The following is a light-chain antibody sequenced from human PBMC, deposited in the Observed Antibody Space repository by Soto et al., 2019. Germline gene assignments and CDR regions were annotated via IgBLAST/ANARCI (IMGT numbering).Light chain of an antibody. CDR1: SSDVGGYNY. CDR2: DVS. CDR3: SSYTSSSTWV. Sequence: QSVLTQPASVPGSPGQSITISCNGTSSDVGGYNYVSWYQQYPGKAPKLMIYDVSNRPSGVSNRFSGSKSGNTASLTISGLHTEDEADYYCSSYTSSSTWVFGGGTKL. J-gene: IGLJ3*02. V-gene: IGLV2-14*01.